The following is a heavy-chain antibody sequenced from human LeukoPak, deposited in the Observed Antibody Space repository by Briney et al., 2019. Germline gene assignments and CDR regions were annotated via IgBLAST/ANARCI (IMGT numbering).Heavy chain of an antibody. CDR1: GYTFNTYP. CDR3: ARRGSIVGATSFDY. J-gene: IGHJ4*02. Sequence: ASVKVSCKTSGYTFNTYPIHWVPQAPGQGLEWMGWIRTNSGTPTYAQAFTGRFVFSIDTSVSTAYLQISSLKAEDTAVYYCARRGSIVGATSFDYWGQGTRVSVSS. CDR2: IRTNSGTP. V-gene: IGHV7-4-1*02. D-gene: IGHD1-26*01.